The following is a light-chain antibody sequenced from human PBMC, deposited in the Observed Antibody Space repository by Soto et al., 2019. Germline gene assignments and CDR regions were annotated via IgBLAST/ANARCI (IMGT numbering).Light chain of an antibody. CDR3: QQSYITPPGT. J-gene: IGKJ1*01. V-gene: IGKV1-39*01. Sequence: DIQMTQSPSSLSVSVVDRVTITCRASQSIRSYLNCYQQKPGKAPNLLIYAASGLQTGVPSRFSGSGSGTDFTLSISSLQREDFANYYCQQSYITPPGTFGQGTKVDIK. CDR1: QSIRSY. CDR2: AAS.